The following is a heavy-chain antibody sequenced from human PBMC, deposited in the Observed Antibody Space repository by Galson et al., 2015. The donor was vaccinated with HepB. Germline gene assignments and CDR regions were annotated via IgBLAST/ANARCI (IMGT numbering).Heavy chain of an antibody. V-gene: IGHV3-23*01. CDR3: AKDLNCGGDCYVPDY. CDR1: GFTFSSHA. D-gene: IGHD2-21*02. J-gene: IGHJ4*02. CDR2: ISGSAVST. Sequence: SLRLSCAASGFTFSSHAMNWVRQAPGKGLEWVSSISGSAVSTYYADSVKGRFTISRDNSKNTLFLQMNSLRAEDTAIYYCAKDLNCGGDCYVPDYWGQGTLVTVSS.